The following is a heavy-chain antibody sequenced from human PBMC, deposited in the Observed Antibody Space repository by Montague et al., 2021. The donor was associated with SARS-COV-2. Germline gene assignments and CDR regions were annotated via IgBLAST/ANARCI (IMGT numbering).Heavy chain of an antibody. CDR3: ARGQVTIFGVLIMLPAAGALDI. Sequence: SETLSLTCAVYDGSFSGYYWGWIRQPQGKGLEWIGEINHSGSTNYNPSLKSRVTISVDTSKNQFSLKLNSVSAADTAVYYCARGQVTIFGVLIMLPAAGALDIWGQGTMVTVSS. J-gene: IGHJ3*02. CDR2: INHSGST. V-gene: IGHV4-34*01. D-gene: IGHD3-3*01. CDR1: DGSFSGYY.